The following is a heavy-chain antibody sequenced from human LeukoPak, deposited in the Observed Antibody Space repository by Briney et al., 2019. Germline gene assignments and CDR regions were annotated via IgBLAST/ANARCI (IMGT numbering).Heavy chain of an antibody. J-gene: IGHJ4*02. CDR3: AKDQLLWFGELLHGFDY. Sequence: PGGSLRLSCAASGFTFSSYAMSWVRQAPGKGLEWVSAISGSGGSTYYADSVKGRFTISRDNSKSTLYLQMNSLRAEDTAVYYCAKDQLLWFGELLHGFDYWGQGTLVTVSS. D-gene: IGHD3-10*01. CDR1: GFTFSSYA. CDR2: ISGSGGST. V-gene: IGHV3-23*01.